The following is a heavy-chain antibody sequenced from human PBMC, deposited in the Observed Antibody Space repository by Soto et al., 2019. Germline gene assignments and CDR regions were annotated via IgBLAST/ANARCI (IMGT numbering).Heavy chain of an antibody. D-gene: IGHD4-4*01. CDR2: ISYDGSNK. CDR3: ARGNPNYYYYYGMDV. J-gene: IGHJ6*02. V-gene: IGHV3-30-3*01. CDR1: GFTFSSYA. Sequence: PGGSLRLSCAASGFTFSSYAMHWVRQAPGKGLEWVAVISYDGSNKYYADSVKGRFTISRDNSKNTLYLQMNSLRAEDTAVYYCARGNPNYYYYYGMDVWGPGTTVTVSS.